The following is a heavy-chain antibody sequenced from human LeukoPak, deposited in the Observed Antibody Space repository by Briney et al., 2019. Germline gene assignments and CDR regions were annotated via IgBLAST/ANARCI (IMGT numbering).Heavy chain of an antibody. J-gene: IGHJ4*02. Sequence: ASVKVSCKASGYTFTCYYLHWVRQAPGQGLEWMGWLNTHSGGTNYAQNFQGRVTMTRDTSISTAYLELSRLTSDDTAMYYCARVPSYSGQDHGGDYWGQGTLVTVSS. D-gene: IGHD5-12*01. CDR3: ARVPSYSGQDHGGDY. CDR2: LNTHSGGT. V-gene: IGHV1-2*02. CDR1: GYTFTCYY.